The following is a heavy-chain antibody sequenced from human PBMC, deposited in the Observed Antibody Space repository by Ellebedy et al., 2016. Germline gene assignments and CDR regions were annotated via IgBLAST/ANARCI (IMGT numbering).Heavy chain of an antibody. CDR3: ASHYSGYDSALGYD. J-gene: IGHJ4*02. V-gene: IGHV7-4-1*02. Sequence: ASVKVSCKASGGTFSSYAMNWVRQAPGQGLEWMGWINTNTGNPTYAQGFTGRFVFSLNTSVSTAYLQISSLKAEDTAVYYCASHYSGYDSALGYDWGQGTLVTVSS. CDR1: GGTFSSYA. CDR2: INTNTGNP. D-gene: IGHD5-12*01.